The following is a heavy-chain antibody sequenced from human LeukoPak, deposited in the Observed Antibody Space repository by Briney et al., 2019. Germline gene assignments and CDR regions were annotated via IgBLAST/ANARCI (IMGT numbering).Heavy chain of an antibody. D-gene: IGHD3-22*01. J-gene: IGHJ4*02. V-gene: IGHV1-18*01. CDR1: GYTFTSYG. CDR3: ARDFGATYYYDSSGPPTGDY. CDR2: ISAYNGNT. Sequence: GASVKLSCKASGYTFTSYGISWVRQAPGQGLEWMGWISAYNGNTNYAQKLQGRVTMTTDTSTSTAYMELRSLRSDDTAVYYCARDFGATYYYDSSGPPTGDYWGQGTLVTVSS.